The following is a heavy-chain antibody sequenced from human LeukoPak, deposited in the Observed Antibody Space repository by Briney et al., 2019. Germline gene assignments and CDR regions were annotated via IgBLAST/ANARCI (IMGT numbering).Heavy chain of an antibody. CDR3: AKWGIGNNWDIDDH. Sequence: GSLRLSCAASGFTFSSYAMSWVRQAPGKGLEWIGEINHSGSTNYNPSLKSRVTISVDTSKNQFSLKLSSVTAADTAVYYCAKWGIGNNWDIDDHWGQGTLVTVSS. V-gene: IGHV4-34*08. CDR1: GFTFSSYA. D-gene: IGHD1-1*01. CDR2: INHSGST. J-gene: IGHJ4*02.